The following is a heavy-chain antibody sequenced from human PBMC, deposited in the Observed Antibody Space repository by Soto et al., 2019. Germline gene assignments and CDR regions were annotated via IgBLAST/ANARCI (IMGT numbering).Heavy chain of an antibody. D-gene: IGHD5-12*01. CDR2: ISCDGSNE. CDR1: GFTFSNYG. Sequence: QVQLVESGGGVVQPGRSLRLSCAASGFTFSNYGMHWVRQAPGKGLEWVAVISCDGSNEYYADSVKGRFTISRDNSKNTLYLQMHRLRVEDTAVYYCAKSGTVTITHSDYWGQGSLVTVSS. J-gene: IGHJ4*02. CDR3: AKSGTVTITHSDY. V-gene: IGHV3-30*18.